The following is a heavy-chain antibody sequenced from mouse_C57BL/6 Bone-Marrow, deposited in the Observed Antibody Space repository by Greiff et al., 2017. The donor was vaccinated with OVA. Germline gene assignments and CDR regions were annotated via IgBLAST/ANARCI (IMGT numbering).Heavy chain of an antibody. CDR3: AREYWDWFAY. V-gene: IGHV1-50*01. Sequence: QVQLQQPGAELVKPGASVKLSCKASGYTFTSYWMQWVKQRPGQGLEWIGEIAPSDSYTNYNQKFKGKATLTVDTSSSTAYMQLSSLTSEDSAVYYCAREYWDWFAYWGQGTLVTVSA. J-gene: IGHJ3*01. D-gene: IGHD4-1*01. CDR2: IAPSDSYT. CDR1: GYTFTSYW.